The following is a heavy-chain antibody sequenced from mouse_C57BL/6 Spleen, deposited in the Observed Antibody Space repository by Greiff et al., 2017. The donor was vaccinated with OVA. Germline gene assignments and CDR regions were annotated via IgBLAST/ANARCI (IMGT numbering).Heavy chain of an antibody. CDR2: ISDGGSYT. Sequence: EVKVVESGGGLVKPGGSLKLSCAASGFTFSSYAMSWVRQTPETRLEWVATISDGGSYTYYPDNVKGRFTISRDNAKNNLYLQMSHLKSEDTAMYYCARDQGLGVYFDYWGQGTTLTVSS. V-gene: IGHV5-4*01. D-gene: IGHD3-3*01. J-gene: IGHJ2*01. CDR3: ARDQGLGVYFDY. CDR1: GFTFSSYA.